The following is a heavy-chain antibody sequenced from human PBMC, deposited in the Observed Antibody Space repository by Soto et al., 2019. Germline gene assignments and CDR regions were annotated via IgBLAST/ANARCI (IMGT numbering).Heavy chain of an antibody. CDR1: GFPFSSYG. CDR2: ISDDGSKE. J-gene: IGHJ4*02. Sequence: QVQLVESGGGVVQPGRSLRLSCAASGFPFSSYGMHWVRQVPGKGLEWAAVISDDGSKEWYADSVKGRFTISRDNSMNTLTPQMQSLREEDTGVYYCAKDLYRGSNPEGADSWGQGTLVTVYS. CDR3: AKDLYRGSNPEGADS. V-gene: IGHV3-30*18. D-gene: IGHD3-16*01.